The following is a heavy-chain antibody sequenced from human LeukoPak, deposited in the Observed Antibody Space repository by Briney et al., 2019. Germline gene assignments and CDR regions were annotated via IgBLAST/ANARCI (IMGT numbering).Heavy chain of an antibody. CDR3: ARVGTGSGAYGSGSSYYYYYYMDV. D-gene: IGHD3-10*01. Sequence: GASVMVSCKASGYTFVTYGLSWVRQAPGQGLEWMGWINPHKGNTKYAQKFQDRITMTTDTSTSTAYMELRSLRSDDTAVYYCARVGTGSGAYGSGSSYYYYYYMDVWGKGTTVTVSS. CDR2: INPHKGNT. V-gene: IGHV1-18*01. CDR1: GYTFVTYG. J-gene: IGHJ6*03.